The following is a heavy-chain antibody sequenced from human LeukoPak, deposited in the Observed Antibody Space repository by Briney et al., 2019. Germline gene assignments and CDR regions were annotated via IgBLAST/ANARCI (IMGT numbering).Heavy chain of an antibody. V-gene: IGHV3-7*01. J-gene: IGHJ4*02. CDR3: ASLDY. CDR2: IKQDGSEK. Sequence: QPGGSLRLSCAASGFTFSSSWMNWVRQAPGKGLEWVANIKQDGSEKYYVDSVKGRFTISRDNAKNSLYLQMNTLRAEDTAVYYCASLDYWGQGAPVTVSS. CDR1: GFTFSSSW.